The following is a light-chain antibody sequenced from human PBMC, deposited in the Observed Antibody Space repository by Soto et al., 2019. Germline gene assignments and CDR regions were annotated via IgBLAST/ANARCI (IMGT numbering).Light chain of an antibody. CDR3: TSYPTSSTLV. V-gene: IGLV2-14*01. Sequence: QSALTQPASVSGSPGQSITISCTGTSSDIGTYNSVSWYQQHAGKVPKLMIYDVTNRPSGVSDRFSGSKSGNTASLTISWLQAEDEADYYCTSYPTSSTLVFGGGTKLTVL. J-gene: IGLJ2*01. CDR2: DVT. CDR1: SSDIGTYNS.